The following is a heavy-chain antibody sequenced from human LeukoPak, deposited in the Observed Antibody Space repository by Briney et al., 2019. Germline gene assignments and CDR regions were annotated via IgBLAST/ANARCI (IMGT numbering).Heavy chain of an antibody. CDR2: IYYSGST. D-gene: IGHD2-15*01. Sequence: SETLSLTCTVSGVSISSGGYYWSWIRQHPGKGLEWIGYIYYSGSTYYNPSLKSRVTISVDTSKNQFSLNLSSVTAADTAVYYCARDTGYCSGGSCYHNYFDYWGQGTLVTVSS. J-gene: IGHJ4*02. CDR1: GVSISSGGYY. V-gene: IGHV4-31*02. CDR3: ARDTGYCSGGSCYHNYFDY.